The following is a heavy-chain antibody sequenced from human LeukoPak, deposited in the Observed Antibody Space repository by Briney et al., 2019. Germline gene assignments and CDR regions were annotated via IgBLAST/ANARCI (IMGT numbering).Heavy chain of an antibody. D-gene: IGHD3-22*01. CDR3: TRGGYYDSSGYYGFDY. V-gene: IGHV3-49*03. J-gene: IGHJ4*02. CDR2: IRSKAYGGTT. Sequence: PGGSLRLSCTASGFTFGDYAMSWFRQAPGKGLEWVGFIRSKAYGGTTEYAASVKGRFTISRDDSKSIAYLQMNSLKTEDTAVYYCTRGGYYDSSGYYGFDYWGQGTLVTVSS. CDR1: GFTFGDYA.